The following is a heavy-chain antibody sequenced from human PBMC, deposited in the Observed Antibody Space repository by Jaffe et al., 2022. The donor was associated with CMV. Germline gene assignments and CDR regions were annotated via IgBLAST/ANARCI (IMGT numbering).Heavy chain of an antibody. J-gene: IGHJ4*02. CDR2: ISGSGGST. Sequence: EVQLVESGGGLVQPGGSLRLSCAASGFTFSSYAMSWVRQAPGKGLEWVSAISGSGGSTYYADSVKGRFTISRDNSKNTLYLQMNSLRAEDTAVYYCAKAMLWFGEQGYYDYVWGSYRSDYWGQGTLVTVSS. CDR3: AKAMLWFGEQGYYDYVWGSYRSDY. D-gene: IGHD3-16*02. V-gene: IGHV3-23*04. CDR1: GFTFSSYA.